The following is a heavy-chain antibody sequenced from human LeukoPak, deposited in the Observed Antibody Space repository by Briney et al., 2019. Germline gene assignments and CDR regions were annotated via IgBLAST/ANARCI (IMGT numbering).Heavy chain of an antibody. J-gene: IGHJ5*02. CDR1: GYTFTSYD. CDR3: TRRANGRRYNWFDT. D-gene: IGHD2-8*01. V-gene: IGHV1-8*01. Sequence: ASVKVSCKASGYTFTSYDINWVRQATGQELEWMGWMNPHSDNTAYAQKFQGRVTMTKNTSISTAYMELSSLRSDDTAVYYCTRRANGRRYNWFDTWGQGTLSPSRQ. CDR2: MNPHSDNT.